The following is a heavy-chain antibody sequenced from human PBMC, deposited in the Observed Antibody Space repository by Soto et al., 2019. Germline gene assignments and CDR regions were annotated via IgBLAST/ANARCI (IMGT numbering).Heavy chain of an antibody. J-gene: IGHJ6*02. V-gene: IGHV3-15*01. CDR2: IKSKTDGGTT. CDR1: GFTFSNAW. CDR3: TTRGTGDYYYYYGMDV. D-gene: IGHD3-10*01. Sequence: GGSLRLSCAASGFTFSNAWMSWVRQAPGKGLEGVGRIKSKTDGGTTDYAAPVKGRFTISRDDSKNTLYLQMNSLKTEDTAVYYCTTRGTGDYYYYYGMDVWGQGTTVTVSS.